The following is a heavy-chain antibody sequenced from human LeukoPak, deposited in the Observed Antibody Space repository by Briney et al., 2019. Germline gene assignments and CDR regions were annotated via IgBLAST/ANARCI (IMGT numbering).Heavy chain of an antibody. CDR2: IYYSGST. V-gene: IGHV4-39*07. CDR1: GGSISSSSYY. CDR3: ARSYYSSSSNCFDP. J-gene: IGHJ5*02. Sequence: SETLSLTCTVSGGSISSSSYYWGWIRQPPGKGLEWIGSIYYSGSTYYTPSLKSRVTISVDTSKNQFSLKLSSVTAADTAVYYCARSYYSSSSNCFDPWGQGTLVTVSS. D-gene: IGHD6-13*01.